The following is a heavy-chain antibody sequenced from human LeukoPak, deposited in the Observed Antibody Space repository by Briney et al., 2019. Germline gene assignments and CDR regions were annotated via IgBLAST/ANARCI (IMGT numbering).Heavy chain of an antibody. J-gene: IGHJ4*02. CDR1: LGTFSSCA. Sequence: SVKVSSKASLGTFSSCAISWVRHAHGQGLEWMGRIIPIFGTANYAQKFQGRVTITADKSTSTAYMELSSLRSEDTAVYYCARGVPATSFDYWGQGTLVTVSS. CDR2: IIPIFGTA. D-gene: IGHD2-2*01. CDR3: ARGVPATSFDY. V-gene: IGHV1-69*06.